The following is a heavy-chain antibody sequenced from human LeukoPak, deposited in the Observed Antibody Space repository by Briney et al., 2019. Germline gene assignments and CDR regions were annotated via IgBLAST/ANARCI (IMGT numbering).Heavy chain of an antibody. Sequence: ASVKASCKASGSTFTSYYMHWVRQPPGQGLEWLGIITPSGGSTSYAQKFQGRVTMTRDTSTSTVYMELSSLRSEDTAVYYCARENWNDSPYYYYGMDVWGQGTTVTVSS. CDR2: ITPSGGST. CDR3: ARENWNDSPYYYYGMDV. D-gene: IGHD1-1*01. J-gene: IGHJ6*02. V-gene: IGHV1-46*01. CDR1: GSTFTSYY.